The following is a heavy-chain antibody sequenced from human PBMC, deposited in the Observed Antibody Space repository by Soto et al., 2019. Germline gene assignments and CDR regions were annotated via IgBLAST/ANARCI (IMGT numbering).Heavy chain of an antibody. Sequence: QLQLQESGSGLVKPSQTLSLTCAVSGGSISSGGYSWSWIRQPPGKGLEWIGYIYNSGRTYYNPYLKIRITRTVVRSKNHFSLKLSSVTAADTAVYYCAGRSVRAHCFDPWGQGTLVTVSS. CDR1: GGSISSGGYS. D-gene: IGHD3-22*01. CDR3: AGRSVRAHCFDP. J-gene: IGHJ5*02. CDR2: IYNSGRT. V-gene: IGHV4-30-2*01.